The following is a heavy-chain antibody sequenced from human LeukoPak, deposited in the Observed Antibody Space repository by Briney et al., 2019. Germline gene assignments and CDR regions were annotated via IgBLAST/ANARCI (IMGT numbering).Heavy chain of an antibody. CDR3: ARGGPIRWLRFSGFDP. CDR2: INHSGST. D-gene: IGHD5-12*01. V-gene: IGHV4-34*01. CDR1: GGSFSGYY. J-gene: IGHJ5*02. Sequence: SETLSLTCAVYGGSFSGYYWSWIHQPPGKGLEWIGEINHSGSTNYNPSLKSRVTISVDTSKNQFSLKLSSVTAADTAVYYCARGGPIRWLRFSGFDPWGQGTLVTVSS.